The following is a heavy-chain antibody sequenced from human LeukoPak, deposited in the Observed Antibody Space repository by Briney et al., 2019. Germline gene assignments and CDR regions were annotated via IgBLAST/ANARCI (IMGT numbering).Heavy chain of an antibody. CDR2: LYIGGNT. V-gene: IGHV3-53*01. J-gene: IGHJ4*02. D-gene: IGHD5-18*01. Sequence: QSGGSLRLSCAASGLTVNNNYMNWVRQAPGKGLEWVSALYIGGNTYYADSVRGRFTISRDNSKNTLYLQMNSLRAEDTAIYYCMTAAGYNFGQYWGQGTLVTVSS. CDR3: MTAAGYNFGQY. CDR1: GLTVNNNY.